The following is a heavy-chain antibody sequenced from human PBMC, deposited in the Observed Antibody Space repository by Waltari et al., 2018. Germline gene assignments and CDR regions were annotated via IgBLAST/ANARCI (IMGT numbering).Heavy chain of an antibody. CDR1: GFTFSSYS. V-gene: IGHV3-21*01. J-gene: IGHJ3*02. CDR2: ISSSSSYK. Sequence: VQLVESGGGLVKPGGSLRLSCAASGFTFSSYSMNWVRQAPGKGLEWVSSISSSSSYKYYADSVKGRFTISRDNAKNSLYLQMNSLRAEDTAVYYCAREPTTDEYAFDIWGQGTMVTVSS. D-gene: IGHD1-26*01. CDR3: AREPTTDEYAFDI.